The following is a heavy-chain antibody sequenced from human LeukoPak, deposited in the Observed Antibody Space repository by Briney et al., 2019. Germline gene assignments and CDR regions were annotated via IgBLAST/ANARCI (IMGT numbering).Heavy chain of an antibody. V-gene: IGHV3-11*04. J-gene: IGHJ4*02. CDR2: ISSSGNSI. CDR3: ARDRYYDNSGYSLY. Sequence: GGSLRLSCAASGFTFSDYYMSWIRQAPGKGLEWVSYISSSGNSIYYADSVKGRITISRDNAKNSLYLQMNSLRAEDTAVYYCARDRYYDNSGYSLYWGQGTLVTVSS. D-gene: IGHD3-22*01. CDR1: GFTFSDYY.